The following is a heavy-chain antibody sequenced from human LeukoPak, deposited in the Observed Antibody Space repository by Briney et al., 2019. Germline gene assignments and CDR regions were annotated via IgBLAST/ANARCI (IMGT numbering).Heavy chain of an antibody. Sequence: GGALRLSCMGAGFKFGDYAVSGFRQAPGMGLEWLGFMRSKTYRETTEYAPSAKGRFTISRDDSKSSAYMQLNSLKTEDTAVYYCTVYIVVVTAIPVAWGQGTLVTVSS. CDR3: TVYIVVVTAIPVA. CDR1: GFKFGDYA. CDR2: MRSKTYRETT. V-gene: IGHV3-49*03. D-gene: IGHD2-21*02. J-gene: IGHJ5*02.